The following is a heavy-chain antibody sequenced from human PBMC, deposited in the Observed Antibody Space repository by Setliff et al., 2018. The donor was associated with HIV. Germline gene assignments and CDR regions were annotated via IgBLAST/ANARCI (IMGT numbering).Heavy chain of an antibody. CDR1: AYSLTDYY. CDR3: ATSGFLSWWPGNGYLDY. V-gene: IGHV1-2*02. D-gene: IGHD2-21*01. CDR2: INPNSGGT. J-gene: IGHJ4*02. Sequence: GASVKVSCKASAYSLTDYYIHWVRQAPGQGLEWMGWINPNSGGTNYAQKFQGRVTMTRETSISTAYMERSRLRSDDMAVYYCATSGFLSWWPGNGYLDYWGQGTLVTVSS.